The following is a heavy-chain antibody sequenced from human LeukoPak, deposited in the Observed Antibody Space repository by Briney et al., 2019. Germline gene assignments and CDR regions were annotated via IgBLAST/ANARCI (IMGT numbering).Heavy chain of an antibody. Sequence: PGGSLRLSCAASGFTFSTYWMNWVRQAPGKGLEWVANIKQDGSIQYYVDSVRGRFTISRDNAKNSLYLQMNSLGAEDTAVYYCAGDISSSGGLEYWGQGTLVTVSS. CDR3: AGDISSSGGLEY. D-gene: IGHD6-6*01. CDR2: IKQDGSIQ. CDR1: GFTFSTYW. J-gene: IGHJ4*02. V-gene: IGHV3-7*03.